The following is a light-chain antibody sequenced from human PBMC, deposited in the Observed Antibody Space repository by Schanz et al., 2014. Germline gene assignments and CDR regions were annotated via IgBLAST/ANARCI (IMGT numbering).Light chain of an antibody. CDR1: SSDVGSYNL. CDR2: DVT. Sequence: QSALTQPASVSGSPGQSITISCTGTSSDVGSYNLVSWYQQHPGQAPKLLIYDVTKRPSGVPDRFSGSKSGTSASLAISGLQSEDEADYYCASWDDSLNARVFGGGTKLTVL. J-gene: IGLJ3*02. CDR3: ASWDDSLNARV. V-gene: IGLV2-14*02.